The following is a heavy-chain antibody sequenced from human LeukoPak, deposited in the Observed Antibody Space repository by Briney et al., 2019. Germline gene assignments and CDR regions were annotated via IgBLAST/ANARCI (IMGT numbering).Heavy chain of an antibody. J-gene: IGHJ6*02. D-gene: IGHD6-19*01. CDR1: GFTFRTYG. V-gene: IGHV3-33*08. Sequence: GGSLRLSCAASGFTFRTYGMHWVRQAPGKGLEWVAVIWYDGSNKYYADSVKGRFTISRDNPKNTLYLQMNSLRAEDTAVYYCARDDSLSSGWYLYYYGMDVWGQGTTVTVSS. CDR3: ARDDSLSSGWYLYYYGMDV. CDR2: IWYDGSNK.